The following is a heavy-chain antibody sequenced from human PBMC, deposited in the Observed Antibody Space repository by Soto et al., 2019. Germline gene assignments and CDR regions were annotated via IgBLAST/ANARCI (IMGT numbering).Heavy chain of an antibody. CDR2: IYYSGST. J-gene: IGHJ3*01. CDR3: ARRYGSAFDF. V-gene: IGHV4-59*01. Sequence: QVQLQESGPGLVKPSETLSLTCTVSGGSISSYYWSWIRQPPGKGLEWIGYIYYSGSTNYNPSLKSRVTISVDTSKNPFSLKLPSVTAADTAVYYCARRYGSAFDFWGQGTMVTVSS. D-gene: IGHD3-10*01. CDR1: GGSISSYY.